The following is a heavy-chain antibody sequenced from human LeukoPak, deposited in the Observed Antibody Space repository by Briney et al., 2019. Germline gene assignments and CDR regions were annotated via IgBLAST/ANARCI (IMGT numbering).Heavy chain of an antibody. D-gene: IGHD6-13*01. J-gene: IGHJ4*02. CDR3: ARGGIVAAIDY. CDR1: GGSISSSSYY. Sequence: PSETLSLTCTVSGGSISSSSYYWGWIRQPPGKGLEWIGYIYYSGSTNYNPSLKSRVTISVDTSKNQFSLKLSSVTAADTAVYYCARGGIVAAIDYWGQGTLVTVSS. CDR2: IYYSGST. V-gene: IGHV4-61*05.